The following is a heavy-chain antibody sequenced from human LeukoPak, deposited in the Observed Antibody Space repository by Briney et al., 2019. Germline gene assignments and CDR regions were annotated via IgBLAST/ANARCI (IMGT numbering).Heavy chain of an antibody. V-gene: IGHV4-39*01. CDR3: AREGSYLGPVDY. CDR2: IYYSGTT. D-gene: IGHD3-10*01. CDR1: GGSISSSSYY. J-gene: IGHJ4*02. Sequence: PSETLSLTCTVSGGSISSSSYYWGWIRQPPGKGLEWIGSIYYSGTTYYNPSLKSRVTISVDTSKNQFSLKLSSVAAADTAVYYCAREGSYLGPVDYWGQGTLVTVSS.